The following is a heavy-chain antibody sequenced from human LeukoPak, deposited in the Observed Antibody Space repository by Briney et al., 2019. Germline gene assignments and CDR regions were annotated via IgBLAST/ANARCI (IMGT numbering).Heavy chain of an antibody. CDR2: ISSSSSYI. J-gene: IGHJ6*02. D-gene: IGHD4-11*01. CDR3: ARDRTVSTYYYYYGMDV. V-gene: IGHV3-21*01. CDR1: GFTFSSYS. Sequence: GGSLRLSCAASGFTFSSYSMNWVRQAPGKGLEWVSSISSSSSYIYYADSVKGRLTISRDNAKNSLYLQMNSLRAEDTAVYYCARDRTVSTYYYYYGMDVWGQGTTVTVSS.